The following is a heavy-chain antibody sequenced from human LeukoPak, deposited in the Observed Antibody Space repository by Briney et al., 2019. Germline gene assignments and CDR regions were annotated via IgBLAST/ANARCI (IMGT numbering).Heavy chain of an antibody. CDR2: ISSSGSTI. CDR3: ARNTGELDY. CDR1: GFTFSSCA. Sequence: PGGSLRLSCAASGFTFSSCAMSWVRQAPGKGLEWVSYISSSGSTIYYADSVKGRFTISRDNAKNSLYLQMNSLRAEDTAIYYCARNTGELDYWGQGTLVTVSS. V-gene: IGHV3-48*03. J-gene: IGHJ4*02. D-gene: IGHD7-27*01.